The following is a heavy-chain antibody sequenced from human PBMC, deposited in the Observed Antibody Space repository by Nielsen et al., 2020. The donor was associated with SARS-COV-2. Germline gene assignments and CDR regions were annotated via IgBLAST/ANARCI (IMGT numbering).Heavy chain of an antibody. CDR2: INPSGGST. Sequence: ASVKVSCKASGYTFTSYYMHWVRQAPGQGLEWMGIINPSGGSTSYAQKFRGRVTMTRDTSTSTVFLELSSLRSEDTAMFYCARAYCSRTNCYRHAFEIWGQGTLVTVSS. V-gene: IGHV1-46*01. CDR1: GYTFTSYY. D-gene: IGHD2-2*02. J-gene: IGHJ3*02. CDR3: ARAYCSRTNCYRHAFEI.